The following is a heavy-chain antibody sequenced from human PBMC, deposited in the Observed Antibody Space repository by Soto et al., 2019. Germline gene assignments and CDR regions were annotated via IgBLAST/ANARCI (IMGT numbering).Heavy chain of an antibody. CDR3: AKHYYDSSGPYYFDY. Sequence: GGSLRLSCAASGFTFSSYGMHWVRQAPGKGLEWVAVISYDGSNKYYADSVKGRFTISRDNSKNTLYLQMNSLRAEDTAVYYCAKHYYDSSGPYYFDYWGQGTLVTVSS. CDR2: ISYDGSNK. J-gene: IGHJ4*02. D-gene: IGHD3-22*01. V-gene: IGHV3-30*18. CDR1: GFTFSSYG.